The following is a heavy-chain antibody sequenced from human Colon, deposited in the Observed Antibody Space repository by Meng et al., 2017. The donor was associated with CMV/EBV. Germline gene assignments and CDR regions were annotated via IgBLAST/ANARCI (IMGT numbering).Heavy chain of an antibody. CDR2: IYGGGST. V-gene: IGHV3-66*01. Sequence: VPWVVSWRLLVLSGGSLVLSCAVSGFIVNSRYMSLFRQAPGKRLEWVSVIYGGGSTPYADSVKGRFTISRDNRKNTLFLQMNSLRAEDTAVYYCARLIGFPNPDWFDPWGQGTLVTVSS. J-gene: IGHJ5*02. D-gene: IGHD3-10*01. CDR1: GFIVNSRY. CDR3: ARLIGFPNPDWFDP.